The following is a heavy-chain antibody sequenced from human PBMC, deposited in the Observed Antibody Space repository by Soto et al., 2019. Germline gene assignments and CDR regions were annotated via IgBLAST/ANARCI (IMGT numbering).Heavy chain of an antibody. CDR3: ARGWYYYGMDV. CDR2: ISYDGSNK. CDR1: GFTFSSYA. Sequence: PGGSLRLSCAASGFTFSSYAMHWVRQAPGKGLEWVAVISYDGSNKYYADSVKGRFTISRDNSKNTLYLQMNSLRAEDTAVYYCARGWYYYGMDVWGQGTTVTVS. V-gene: IGHV3-30-3*01. J-gene: IGHJ6*02. D-gene: IGHD2-15*01.